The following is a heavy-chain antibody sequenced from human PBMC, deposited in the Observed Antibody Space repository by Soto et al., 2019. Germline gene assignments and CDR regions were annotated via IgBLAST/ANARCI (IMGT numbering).Heavy chain of an antibody. CDR2: IYYSGST. D-gene: IGHD3-9*01. CDR3: ARGAINHYDILTGYYALGPPNFDY. V-gene: IGHV4-31*03. CDR1: GGSVSSGGYY. Sequence: PSETLSLTCTVSGGSVSSGGYYWSWIRQHPGKGLEWIGYIYYSGSTYYNPSLKSRVTISVDTSKNQFSLKLSSVTAADTAVYYCARGAINHYDILTGYYALGPPNFDYWGQGTQVTVSS. J-gene: IGHJ4*02.